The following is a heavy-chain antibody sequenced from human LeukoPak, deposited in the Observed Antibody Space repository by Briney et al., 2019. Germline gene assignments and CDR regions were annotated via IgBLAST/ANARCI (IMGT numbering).Heavy chain of an antibody. J-gene: IGHJ4*02. CDR1: GFTFSDYY. Sequence: SGGSLRLSCAASGFTFSDYYMNWIRQAPGKGLEWVSYISGSGSIIYYADSVKGRFTISRDNAKNSLFLQMNSLRAEDTAVYYCARAFSXDXXXXXPDHXXXGXLVTVS. CDR2: ISGSGSII. V-gene: IGHV3-11*01. CDR3: ARAFSXDXXXXXPDH.